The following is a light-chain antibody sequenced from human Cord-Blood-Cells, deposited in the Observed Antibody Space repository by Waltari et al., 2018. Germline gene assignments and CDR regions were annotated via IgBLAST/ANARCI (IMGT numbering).Light chain of an antibody. CDR1: QSISSY. Sequence: DIQMTQSPSSLSASVADRVTITCRASQSISSYLNWYQQKPGKAPKILIYAASSLQSGVPSRVSGSGSGTDFTLTISSLQPEDFATYYCQQSYSTPFTCGPGTKVDIK. J-gene: IGKJ3*01. V-gene: IGKV1-39*01. CDR3: QQSYSTPFT. CDR2: AAS.